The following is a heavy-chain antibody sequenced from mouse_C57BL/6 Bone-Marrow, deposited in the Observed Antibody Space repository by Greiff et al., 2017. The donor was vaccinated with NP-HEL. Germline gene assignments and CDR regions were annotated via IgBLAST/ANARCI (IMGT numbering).Heavy chain of an antibody. Sequence: EVQVVESGGGLVKPGGSLKLSCAASGFTFSSYAMSWVRQTPEKRLEWVATISDGGSYTYYPDNVKGRFTISRDNAKNNLYLQMSHLKSEDTAMYYCARDRPYYSFDYWGQGTTLTVSS. CDR3: ARDRPYYSFDY. D-gene: IGHD1-1*01. CDR1: GFTFSSYA. CDR2: ISDGGSYT. V-gene: IGHV5-4*01. J-gene: IGHJ2*01.